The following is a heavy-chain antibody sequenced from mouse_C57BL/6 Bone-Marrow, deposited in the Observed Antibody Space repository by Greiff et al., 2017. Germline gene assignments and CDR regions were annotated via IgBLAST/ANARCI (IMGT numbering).Heavy chain of an antibody. D-gene: IGHD2-4*01. CDR1: GYTFTNYW. Sequence: QVQLQQSGAELVRPGTSVKMSCKASGYTFTNYWIGWAKQRPGHGLEWIGDIYPGGGYTNYNEKFKGKATLTADKSSSTAYMQFSSLTSEDSAIYYCARKGTYDYDGAWFAYWGQGTLVTGSA. J-gene: IGHJ3*01. CDR3: ARKGTYDYDGAWFAY. V-gene: IGHV1-63*01. CDR2: IYPGGGYT.